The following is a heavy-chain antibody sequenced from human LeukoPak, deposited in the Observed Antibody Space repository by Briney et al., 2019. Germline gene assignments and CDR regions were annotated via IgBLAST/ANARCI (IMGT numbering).Heavy chain of an antibody. V-gene: IGHV4-34*01. CDR2: INHSGST. Sequence: PSETLSLTCAVYGGSFSGYYWSWIRQPPGKGLEWMGEINHSGSTNYNPSLKSRVTISVDTSKNQFSLKLSSVTAADTAVYYCARMYYGSGSYRLRYFDLWGRGTLVTVSS. D-gene: IGHD3-10*01. J-gene: IGHJ2*01. CDR1: GGSFSGYY. CDR3: ARMYYGSGSYRLRYFDL.